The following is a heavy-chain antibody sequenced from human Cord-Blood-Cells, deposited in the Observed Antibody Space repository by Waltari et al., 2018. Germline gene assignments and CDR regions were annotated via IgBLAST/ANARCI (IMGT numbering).Heavy chain of an antibody. CDR3: ARDPLHYDILTGMFDY. D-gene: IGHD3-9*01. V-gene: IGHV1-46*01. CDR2: INPSGGST. J-gene: IGHJ4*02. CDR1: GYTFTSYY. Sequence: QVQLVQSGAEVKKPGASVKVSCKASGYTFTSYYMHWVRQAPGQGLEWMGIINPSGGSTSYAQKFQCRVTMTRDTSTSTVYMELSSLRSEDTAVYYCARDPLHYDILTGMFDYWGQGTLVTVSS.